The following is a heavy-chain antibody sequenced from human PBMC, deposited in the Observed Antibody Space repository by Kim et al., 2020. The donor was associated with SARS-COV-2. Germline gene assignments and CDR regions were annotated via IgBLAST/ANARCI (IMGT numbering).Heavy chain of an antibody. Sequence: PSFQGQITLSADKSISTAYLQWNSLEASDTAIYYCAKFKYSVNWSSAFDVWGQGTMVTVSS. J-gene: IGHJ3*01. V-gene: IGHV5-51*01. D-gene: IGHD6-13*01. CDR3: AKFKYSVNWSSAFDV.